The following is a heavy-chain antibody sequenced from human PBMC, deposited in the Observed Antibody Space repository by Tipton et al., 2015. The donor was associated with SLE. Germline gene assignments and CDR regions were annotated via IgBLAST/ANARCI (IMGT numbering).Heavy chain of an antibody. CDR3: ARDPRGYSNSED. D-gene: IGHD6-6*01. J-gene: IGHJ4*02. CDR2: IYYSGST. V-gene: IGHV4-39*07. CDR1: GGSISSYY. Sequence: TLSPTCTVSGGSISSYYWSWIRQPPGKGLEWIGSIYYSGSTYYNPSLKSRVTISVDTSKNQFSLKLSSVTAADTAVYYCARDPRGYSNSEDWGRGTLVTVSS.